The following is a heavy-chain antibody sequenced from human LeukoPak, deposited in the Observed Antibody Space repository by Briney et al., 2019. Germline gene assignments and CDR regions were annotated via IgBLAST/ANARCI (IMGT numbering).Heavy chain of an antibody. CDR1: GGSISSYY. CDR3: ARDGYSSGWYPRYRDNWFDP. J-gene: IGHJ5*02. CDR2: IYTSGST. D-gene: IGHD6-19*01. Sequence: PSETLSLTCTVSGGSISSYYWSWIRQPAGKGLEWIGRIYTSGSTNYNPSLKSRVTISVDTSKNQFSLKLSSVTAADTAVYYCARDGYSSGWYPRYRDNWFDPWGQGTLVTVSS. V-gene: IGHV4-4*07.